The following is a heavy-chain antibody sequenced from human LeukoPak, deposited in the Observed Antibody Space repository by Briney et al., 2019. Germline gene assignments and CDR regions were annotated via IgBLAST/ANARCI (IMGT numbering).Heavy chain of an antibody. V-gene: IGHV3-33*01. D-gene: IGHD2-2*03. CDR3: ARDGYCSSTSCFDY. CDR2: IGYDGSNK. CDR1: GFTFSSYG. J-gene: IGHJ4*02. Sequence: GGSLRLSCAAAGFTFSSYGMHWVRQAPGKGLEWLAVIGYDGSNKYYAESVKGRFTISRDNSKNTLYLKMNSLRAEDTDVYYCARDGYCSSTSCFDYWGQGTLVTVSS.